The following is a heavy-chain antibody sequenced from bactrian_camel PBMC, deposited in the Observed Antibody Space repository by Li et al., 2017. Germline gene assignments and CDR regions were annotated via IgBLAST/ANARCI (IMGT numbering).Heavy chain of an antibody. CDR1: AYTGGPFY. V-gene: IGHV3S66*01. Sequence: VQLVESGGGSVQAGGSLRLSCAASAYTGGPFYMAYFRQALGKEREGVAALSTRDGKLLYADSVKGQFTISRDNAKNTAYLQMYSLEPDDTAVYYCARDSVGAGSDNYWGQGTQVTVS. CDR3: ARDSVGAGSDNY. CDR2: LSTRDGKL. D-gene: IGHD6*01. J-gene: IGHJ4*01.